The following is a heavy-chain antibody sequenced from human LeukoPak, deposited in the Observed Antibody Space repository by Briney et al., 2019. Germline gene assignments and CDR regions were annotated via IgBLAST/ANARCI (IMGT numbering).Heavy chain of an antibody. Sequence: PGGSQRLSCAASGFKFSDHYIDWVRQAPGKGLEWVSSISSSSSYIYYADSVKGRFTISRDNAKNSLYLQMNSLRAEDTAVYYCARARVGATRYFDYWGQGTLVTVSS. CDR2: ISSSSSYI. CDR1: GFKFSDHY. V-gene: IGHV3-21*01. D-gene: IGHD1-26*01. CDR3: ARARVGATRYFDY. J-gene: IGHJ4*02.